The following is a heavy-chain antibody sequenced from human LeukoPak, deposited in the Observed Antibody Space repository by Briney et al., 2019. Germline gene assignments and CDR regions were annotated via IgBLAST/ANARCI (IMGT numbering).Heavy chain of an antibody. J-gene: IGHJ4*02. CDR2: INHSRST. Sequence: SETLSLTCAVYGGSFSGYYWTWIRQPPGKGLEWIGEINHSRSTNYNPSLKSRVTISVDTSKNQFSLKLSSVTAADTAVYYCARFAHFGTSYRYFDYWGQGTLVTVSS. D-gene: IGHD3-16*02. CDR3: ARFAHFGTSYRYFDY. CDR1: GGSFSGYY. V-gene: IGHV4-34*01.